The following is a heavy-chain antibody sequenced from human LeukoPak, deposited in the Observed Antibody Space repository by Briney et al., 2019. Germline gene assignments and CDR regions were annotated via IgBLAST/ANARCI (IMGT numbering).Heavy chain of an antibody. CDR2: ISWSSGTI. D-gene: IGHD3-3*01. Sequence: GRSLRLSCAASGFIFDDHGMHWVRQAPGKGLEWVSGISWSSGTIGYADSVKGRSAISRDNAKNSLYLQMESLRAEDTAVYYCAKDTGSPADAITMEDNAFDIWGQGTMVTVSS. J-gene: IGHJ3*02. CDR3: AKDTGSPADAITMEDNAFDI. V-gene: IGHV3-9*01. CDR1: GFIFDDHG.